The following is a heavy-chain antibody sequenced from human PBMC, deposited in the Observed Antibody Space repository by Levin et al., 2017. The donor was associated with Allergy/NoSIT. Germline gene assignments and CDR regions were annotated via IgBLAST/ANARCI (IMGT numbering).Heavy chain of an antibody. J-gene: IGHJ6*02. CDR2: ISYSGST. CDR3: ATVPVYGMDV. V-gene: IGHV4-59*01. D-gene: IGHD2-8*02. CDR1: GAFISNYY. Sequence: SQTPSLTCTISGAFISNYYWSWIRQPPGKGLEWIGFISYSGSTTYNPSLDSRTIISIDLSKNHFSLSLTSVTATDTAVYYCATVPVYGMDVWGQGTTVTVS.